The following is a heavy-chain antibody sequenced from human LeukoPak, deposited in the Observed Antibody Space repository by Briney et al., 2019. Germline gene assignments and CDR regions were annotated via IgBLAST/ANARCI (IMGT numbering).Heavy chain of an antibody. D-gene: IGHD4-23*01. CDR1: GGSISSYY. CDR3: ARHVYGGMIDY. J-gene: IGHJ4*02. V-gene: IGHV4-59*08. CDR2: IYYSGST. Sequence: SETLSLTCTVSGGSISSYYWSWIRQPPGKGLEWIGYIYYSGSTNYNPSLKSRVTISVDTSKNQFSLKLSSVTAADTAVYYCARHVYGGMIDYWGQGTLVTVSS.